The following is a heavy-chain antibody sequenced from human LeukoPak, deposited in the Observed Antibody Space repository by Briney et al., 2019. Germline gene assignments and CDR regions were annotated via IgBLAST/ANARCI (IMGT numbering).Heavy chain of an antibody. D-gene: IGHD5-24*01. CDR1: GGSFSGYY. V-gene: IGHV4-34*01. CDR3: ASTKRWLQSRYYYYYMDV. J-gene: IGHJ6*03. Sequence: SETLSLTCAVYGGSFSGYYWSWIRQPPGKGLEWIGEINHSGSTNYNPSLKSRVTISVDTSKNQFSLKLSSVTAADTAVYYCASTKRWLQSRYYYYYMDVWGKGTTVTVSS. CDR2: INHSGST.